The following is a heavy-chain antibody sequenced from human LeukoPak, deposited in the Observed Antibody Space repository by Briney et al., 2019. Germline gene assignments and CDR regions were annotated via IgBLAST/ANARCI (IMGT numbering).Heavy chain of an antibody. Sequence: GASVKVSCKASGYTFTGYYMHWVRQAPGQGLEWMGWINPNSGGTNYAQKFQGRVTMTRDTSISTAYMELSRLRSDDTAVYYCARVSPGYSGYGHGDYWGQGTLVTVSS. CDR1: GYTFTGYY. V-gene: IGHV1-2*02. CDR3: ARVSPGYSGYGHGDY. CDR2: INPNSGGT. J-gene: IGHJ4*02. D-gene: IGHD5-12*01.